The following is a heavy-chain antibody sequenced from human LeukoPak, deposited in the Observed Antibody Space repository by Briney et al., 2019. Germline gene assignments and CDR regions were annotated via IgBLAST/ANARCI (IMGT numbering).Heavy chain of an antibody. Sequence: SETLSLTCAVYGGSFSGYYWSWIRQPPGKGLDWIGEINHSGSTNYNPSLKSRVTISVDTSKNQFSLKLSSVTAADTAVYYCARGPITGTLWGQGTLVTVSS. V-gene: IGHV4-34*01. J-gene: IGHJ4*02. CDR1: GGSFSGYY. CDR3: ARGPITGTL. D-gene: IGHD1-20*01. CDR2: INHSGST.